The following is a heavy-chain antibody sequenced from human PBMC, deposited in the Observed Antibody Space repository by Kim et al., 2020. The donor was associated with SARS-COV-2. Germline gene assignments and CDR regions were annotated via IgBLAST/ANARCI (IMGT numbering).Heavy chain of an antibody. V-gene: IGHV4-34*01. CDR1: GGSFSGYY. J-gene: IGHJ4*01. D-gene: IGHD5-18*01. CDR3: ARRSGYSYGVPGAFDY. Sequence: SETLSLTCAVYGGSFSGYYWSWIRQPPGKGLEWIGEINHSGSTNYNPSLKSRVTISVDTSKNQFSLKLSSVTAADTAVYYCARRSGYSYGVPGAFDYWG. CDR2: INHSGST.